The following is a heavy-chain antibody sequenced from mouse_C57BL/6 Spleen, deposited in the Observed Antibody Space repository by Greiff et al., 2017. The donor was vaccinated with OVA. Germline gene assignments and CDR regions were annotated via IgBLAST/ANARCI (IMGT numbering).Heavy chain of an antibody. CDR3: ERSGCGSSYGWCDV. CDR1: GYTFTSYW. CDR2: IDPNSGGT. J-gene: IGHJ1*03. Sequence: QVQLQQPGAELVKPGASVKLSCKASGYTFTSYWMHWVKQRPGRGLEWIGRIDPNSGGTKYNEKFKSKATLTVDTSSSTAYMQLSSLTSENSEVYDCERSGCGSSYGWCDVWGTGTTVTVAS. D-gene: IGHD1-1*01. V-gene: IGHV1-72*01.